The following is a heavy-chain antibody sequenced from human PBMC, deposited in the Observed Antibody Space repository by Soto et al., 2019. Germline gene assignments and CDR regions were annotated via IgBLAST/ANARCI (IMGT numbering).Heavy chain of an antibody. CDR1: GGSISSYY. J-gene: IGHJ5*02. D-gene: IGHD1-26*01. CDR2: IDYSGST. V-gene: IGHV4-59*01. Sequence: SETLSLTCTVSGGSISSYYWSWIRQPPGKGLEWIGYIDYSGSTNYNPSLKSRVTISVDTSKNQFSLKLSSVTAADTAVYYCARDLYSGSYSGFCFVPWGQGTLVSVSS. CDR3: ARDLYSGSYSGFCFVP.